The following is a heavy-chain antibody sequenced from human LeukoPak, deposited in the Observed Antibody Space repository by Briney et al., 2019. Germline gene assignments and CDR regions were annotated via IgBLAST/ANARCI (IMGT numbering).Heavy chain of an antibody. CDR3: ARDIVGFYGSGNYYAFDI. Sequence: ASVKVSCKASGYTFTSYGISWVRQAPGQGLEWMGWISAYNGNTNYAQKLQGRVTITTGTSTSTAYMELRSLRSDDTAVYYCARDIVGFYGSGNYYAFDIWGQGTMVTVSS. V-gene: IGHV1-18*01. CDR1: GYTFTSYG. CDR2: ISAYNGNT. J-gene: IGHJ3*02. D-gene: IGHD3-10*01.